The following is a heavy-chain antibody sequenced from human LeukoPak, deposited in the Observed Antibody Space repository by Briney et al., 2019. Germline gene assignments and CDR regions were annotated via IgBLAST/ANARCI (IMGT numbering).Heavy chain of an antibody. CDR1: GFTLNDAW. Sequence: GGSLRLSCAASGFTLNDAWMNWVRQAPGKGLEWVSGIIGSGGNTYYADSVKGRFTISRDNSKNTLSLQMNSLRAEDTAVYYCAKRFLEWLFDYWGQGTLVTVSS. CDR2: IIGSGGNT. V-gene: IGHV3-23*01. CDR3: AKRFLEWLFDY. J-gene: IGHJ4*02. D-gene: IGHD3-3*01.